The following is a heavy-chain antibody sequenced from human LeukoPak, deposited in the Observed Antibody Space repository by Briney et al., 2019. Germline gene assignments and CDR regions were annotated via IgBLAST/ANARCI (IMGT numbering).Heavy chain of an antibody. V-gene: IGHV3-9*03. CDR1: GFTFSNYW. J-gene: IGHJ4*02. D-gene: IGHD6-19*01. Sequence: GGSLRLSCAASGFTFSNYWMNWVRQAPGKGLEWVSGISWNSGSIAYADSVKGRFTISRDNAKNSLYLQMNSLRAEDMAFYYCTRSSGWYNYFDYWGQGTLVTVSS. CDR3: TRSSGWYNYFDY. CDR2: ISWNSGSI.